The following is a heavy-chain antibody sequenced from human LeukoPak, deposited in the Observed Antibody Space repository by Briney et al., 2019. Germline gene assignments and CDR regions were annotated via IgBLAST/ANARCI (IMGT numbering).Heavy chain of an antibody. CDR2: INHSGYT. Sequence: PSETLSLTCAASGVPFSNYYWSWVRQSPRQGLEWIGEINHSGYTNYNPSLNSRVTMSIDTSKNQFSLKLTSVTAADAGVYYCTRAVAGHPDWGQGTLVTVSS. CDR1: GVPFSNYY. V-gene: IGHV4-34*01. CDR3: TRAVAGHPD. D-gene: IGHD6-19*01. J-gene: IGHJ4*02.